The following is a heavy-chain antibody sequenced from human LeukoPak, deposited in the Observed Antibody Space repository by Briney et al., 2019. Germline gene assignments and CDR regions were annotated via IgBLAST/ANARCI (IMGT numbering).Heavy chain of an antibody. V-gene: IGHV4-31*03. D-gene: IGHD1-1*01. Sequence: TASETLSLTCTVSGGSISFGGYYWSWIRQLPGKGLEWIGYMYDREKTDYNPSLRSRVIISLDTSKNQFSLKLNSVTPEDTAVYYCARARTRRISDFDYWGQGTLVTVSS. CDR1: GGSISFGGYY. J-gene: IGHJ4*02. CDR3: ARARTRRISDFDY. CDR2: MYDREKT.